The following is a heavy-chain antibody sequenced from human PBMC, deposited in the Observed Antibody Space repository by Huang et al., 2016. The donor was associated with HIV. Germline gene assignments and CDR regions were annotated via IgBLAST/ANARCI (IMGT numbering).Heavy chain of an antibody. CDR3: ARGGILGTSWYRPFDY. J-gene: IGHJ4*02. D-gene: IGHD6-13*01. V-gene: IGHV3-30-3*01. CDR1: GFDFSSYA. CDR2: RSNEGNNM. Sequence: QVQLGESGGGVVQPEKSMRLSCAASGFDFSSYAMNWVRQAPGKGPQWVAVRSNEGNNMYYSDSVKCRFIISRDNSKNTLYLQMNSLRGEDTAIYYCARGGILGTSWYRPFDYWGQGTLVTVSS.